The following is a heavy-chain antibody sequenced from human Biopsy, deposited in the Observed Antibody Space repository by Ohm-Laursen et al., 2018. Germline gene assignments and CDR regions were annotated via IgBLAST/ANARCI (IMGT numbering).Heavy chain of an antibody. D-gene: IGHD4-17*01. CDR3: ARHSSMTTVIFVN. V-gene: IGHV4-39*01. J-gene: IGHJ4*02. CDR1: GGSISSSNYY. CDR2: IYYSGST. Sequence: GILSLTCTVSGGSISSSNYYWGWIRQPPGKGLQWIGSIYYSGSTYYNPSLKSRVTMSVDTSKNQFSLKLSSVAAPDTAVYYCARHSSMTTVIFVNWGQGTLVTVSS.